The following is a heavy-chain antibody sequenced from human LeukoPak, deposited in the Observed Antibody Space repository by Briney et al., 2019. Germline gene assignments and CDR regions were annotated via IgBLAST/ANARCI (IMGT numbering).Heavy chain of an antibody. CDR2: IIPICGTA. V-gene: IGHV1-69*05. Sequence: GASVKVSCKASGGTFSSYAISWVRQAPGQGLEWMGGIIPICGTANYAQKFQGRVTITTDESTSTAYMELRSLRSDDTAVYYCATAPDYGSGSAVDCWGQGTLVTVSS. CDR1: GGTFSSYA. J-gene: IGHJ4*02. D-gene: IGHD3-10*01. CDR3: ATAPDYGSGSAVDC.